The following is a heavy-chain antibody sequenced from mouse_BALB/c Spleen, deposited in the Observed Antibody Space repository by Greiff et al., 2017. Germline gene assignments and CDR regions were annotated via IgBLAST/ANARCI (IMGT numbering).Heavy chain of an antibody. Sequence: VQLQQSGPDLVKPSQSLSLTCTVTGYSITSGYSWHWIRQFPGNKLEWMGYISYSGSTSYNPSLKSRISITRDTSKNQFFLQLNSVTTEDTATYYCARVYGLYWYFDVWGAGTTVTVSS. CDR1: GYSITSGYS. CDR2: ISYSGST. CDR3: ARVYGLYWYFDV. V-gene: IGHV3-1*02. D-gene: IGHD2-10*02. J-gene: IGHJ1*01.